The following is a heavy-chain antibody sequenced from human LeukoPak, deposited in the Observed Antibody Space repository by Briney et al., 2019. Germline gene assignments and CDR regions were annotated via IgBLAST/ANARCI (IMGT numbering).Heavy chain of an antibody. J-gene: IGHJ3*02. CDR1: GTSITNYY. CDR3: ARHGARMTEKAAFDI. CDR2: ISYSGNT. D-gene: IGHD1-14*01. V-gene: IGHV4-59*08. Sequence: SSETLSLTCAVSGTSITNYYWSWIRRPPGKGLEWIGYISYSGNTNYNPSLKSRVTISLDTSKNQFSLKVSTVTAADTAVYYCARHGARMTEKAAFDIWGQGTMITVSS.